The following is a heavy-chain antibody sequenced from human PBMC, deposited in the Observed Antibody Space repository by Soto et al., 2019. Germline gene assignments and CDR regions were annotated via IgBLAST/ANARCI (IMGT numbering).Heavy chain of an antibody. Sequence: EVQLLESGGGLVQPGGSLRLSCAVSGFTFSNHAMSWVRQAPGKGLEWVSAIVANAEGTFYADSVRGRFTISRDNSKNTLYMKINNLRGEDTVVYYCANVGPVDNHGYFDLWGRGTQVIVSS. CDR3: ANVGPVDNHGYFDL. J-gene: IGHJ2*01. D-gene: IGHD6-19*01. CDR2: IVANAEGT. V-gene: IGHV3-23*01. CDR1: GFTFSNHA.